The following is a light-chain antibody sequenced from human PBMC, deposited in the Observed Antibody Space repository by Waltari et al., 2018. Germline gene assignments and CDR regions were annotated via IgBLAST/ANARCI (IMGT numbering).Light chain of an antibody. CDR2: EVI. CDR3: CSYAGSGTYV. J-gene: IGLJ1*01. Sequence: QSALTQPASVSGTPGQSITISCTGTNSAVGNYNLVSWYQHHPGEAPKLMICEVIKRPSGFSNRFSGSKSGNTASLTISGLQAEDEADYYCCSYAGSGTYVFGTGTKVTVL. CDR1: NSAVGNYNL. V-gene: IGLV2-23*02.